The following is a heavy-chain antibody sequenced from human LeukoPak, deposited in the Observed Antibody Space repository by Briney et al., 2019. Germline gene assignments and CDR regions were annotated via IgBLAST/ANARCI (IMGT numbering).Heavy chain of an antibody. D-gene: IGHD3-10*01. CDR2: IYTSGRT. CDR1: GGSISSGSYY. V-gene: IGHV4-61*02. Sequence: SETLSLTCNVSGGSISSGSYYWSWIRQPAGKGLEWIGRIYTSGRTNYNPSLKSRVTISVDTSKNQFSLKLSSVTAADTAVYYCARAGSGTYYKGFDYWGQGTLVTVSS. J-gene: IGHJ4*02. CDR3: ARAGSGTYYKGFDY.